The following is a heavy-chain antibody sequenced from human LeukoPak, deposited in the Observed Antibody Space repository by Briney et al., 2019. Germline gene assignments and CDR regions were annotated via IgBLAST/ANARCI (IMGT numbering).Heavy chain of an antibody. V-gene: IGHV3-23*01. J-gene: IGHJ4*02. CDR1: GFTFSSYS. D-gene: IGHD3-10*01. CDR2: ISGSGGST. CDR3: AKDMHYGSGSYFDY. Sequence: GGSLRLSCAASGFTFSSYSMNWVRQAPGKGLEWVSAISGSGGSTYYADSVKGRFTISRDNSKNTLYLQMNSLRAEDTAVYYCAKDMHYGSGSYFDYWGQGTLVTVSS.